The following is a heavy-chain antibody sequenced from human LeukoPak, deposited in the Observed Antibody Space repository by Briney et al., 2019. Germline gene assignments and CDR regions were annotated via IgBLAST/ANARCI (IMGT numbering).Heavy chain of an antibody. Sequence: GRSLRLSCAASGFTFSSYAMHWVRQAPGKGLEWVAVISYEGSNKYYADSVKGRFTISRDNSKNTLYLQMNSLRAEGTAVYYCARSSGYYLDFDYWGQGTLVTVSS. V-gene: IGHV3-30-3*01. D-gene: IGHD3-22*01. J-gene: IGHJ4*02. CDR2: ISYEGSNK. CDR1: GFTFSSYA. CDR3: ARSSGYYLDFDY.